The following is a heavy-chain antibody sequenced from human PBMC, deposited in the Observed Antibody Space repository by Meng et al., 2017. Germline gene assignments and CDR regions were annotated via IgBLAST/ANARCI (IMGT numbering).Heavy chain of an antibody. CDR2: ISAYNGNT. V-gene: IGHV1-18*01. CDR1: CYTFTHYG. J-gene: IGHJ4*02. D-gene: IGHD3-22*01. Sequence: VQLFQSGAVLKKPGAPVKFSRKASCYTFTHYGINWVRQAPGQGLEWMGWISAYNGNTNYAQKLQARVTMTTDTSTSTAYMELRSLRSDYTAVYFCARRFYDTTGHQPLDHWGQGTLVTVSS. CDR3: ARRFYDTTGHQPLDH.